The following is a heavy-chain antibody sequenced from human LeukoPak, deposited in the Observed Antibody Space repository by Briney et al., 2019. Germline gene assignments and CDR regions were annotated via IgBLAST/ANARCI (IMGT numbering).Heavy chain of an antibody. Sequence: GGSLRLSCAASGFSVSNHYMSWVRQAPGKGLEWVSVIYSGGNPYYGDFVEGRFTISRDNSKDTLYLQMNSLRAEDTAIYYCVRNDYGDYGDWGQGTLVTVSS. CDR3: VRNDYGDYGD. J-gene: IGHJ4*02. CDR1: GFSVSNHY. CDR2: IYSGGNP. D-gene: IGHD4-17*01. V-gene: IGHV3-53*01.